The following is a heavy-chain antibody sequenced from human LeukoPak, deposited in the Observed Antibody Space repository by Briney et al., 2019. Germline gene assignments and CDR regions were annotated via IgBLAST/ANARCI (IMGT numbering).Heavy chain of an antibody. CDR2: IRYDGSKT. D-gene: IGHD6-19*01. CDR1: GFTFSSYE. V-gene: IGHV3-30*02. Sequence: GGSLRLSCAASGFTFSSYEMNWVRQAPGKGLEWVTFIRYDGSKTYYADSVKGRFTISRDNSKNTLYLQMNSLRAEDTAVYYCASRGYSSDWYPDYWDQGTLVTVSS. J-gene: IGHJ4*02. CDR3: ASRGYSSDWYPDY.